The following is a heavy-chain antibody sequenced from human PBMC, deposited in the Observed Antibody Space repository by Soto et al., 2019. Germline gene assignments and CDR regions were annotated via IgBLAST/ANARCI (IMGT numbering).Heavy chain of an antibody. V-gene: IGHV3-30*18. D-gene: IGHD2-2*01. CDR1: GFTFSYYG. CDR2: ISYDGNKT. Sequence: QVQLVESGGGVVQPGRSLRLSSVASGFTFSYYGMHWVRQAPGKGLEWVAIISYDGNKTYYADAVKGRFTISRANSKNTLYLQMDRLRTDDTATYFCAKDTGDCSRTNCNPGNNWFGPWGNGDLVTVSS. J-gene: IGHJ5*02. CDR3: AKDTGDCSRTNCNPGNNWFGP.